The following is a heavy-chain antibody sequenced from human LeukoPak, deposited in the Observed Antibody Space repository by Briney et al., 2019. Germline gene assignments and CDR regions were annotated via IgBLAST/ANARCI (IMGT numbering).Heavy chain of an antibody. CDR1: GGSFSGYY. V-gene: IGHV4-34*01. D-gene: IGHD5-12*01. CDR2: INHSGST. J-gene: IGHJ4*02. CDR3: ARMGGYGRWLRPGAVGY. Sequence: KPSETLSLTCAVYGGSFSGYYWSWVRQPPGKGLEWSGEINHSGSTNYNPSLKSRVTISVDTSKNQFSLKLSSVTAADTAVYYCARMGGYGRWLRPGAVGYWGQGTLVTVSS.